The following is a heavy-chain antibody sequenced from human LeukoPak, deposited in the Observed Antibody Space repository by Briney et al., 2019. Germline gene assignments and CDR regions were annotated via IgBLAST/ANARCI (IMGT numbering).Heavy chain of an antibody. D-gene: IGHD3/OR15-3a*01. CDR1: GGSISNYY. Sequence: PSETLSLTCAVSGGSISNYYWSWIRQPPGKGLEWIGYIYYSRHTLHNPTLRSRVTISVDMSQNQFPLRLSSVTAADTAVYYCARHADIGLIRNGFDPWGQGTLVTVSS. V-gene: IGHV4-59*08. CDR2: IYYSRHT. CDR3: ARHADIGLIRNGFDP. J-gene: IGHJ5*02.